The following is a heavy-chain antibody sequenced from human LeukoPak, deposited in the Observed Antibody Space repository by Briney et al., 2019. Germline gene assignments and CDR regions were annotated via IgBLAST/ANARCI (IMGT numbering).Heavy chain of an antibody. CDR1: GFTFSSYG. J-gene: IGHJ6*04. V-gene: IGHV3-33*01. Sequence: GGSLRLSCAASGFTFSSYGMHWVRQAPGKGLEWVAVIWYDGSNKYYADSVKGRFTISRDNSKNTLYLQMNSLRAEDTAVYYCAREVGYDILTGLNYYYYYGMDVWGKGTTVTVSS. CDR2: IWYDGSNK. CDR3: AREVGYDILTGLNYYYYYGMDV. D-gene: IGHD3-9*01.